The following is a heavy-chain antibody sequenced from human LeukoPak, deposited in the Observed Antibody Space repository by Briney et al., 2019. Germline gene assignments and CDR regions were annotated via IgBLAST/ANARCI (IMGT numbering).Heavy chain of an antibody. CDR1: GYTFTSYG. CDR2: ISAYNGNT. J-gene: IGHJ6*02. CDR3: ARGSDWPYSYGMDV. Sequence: GASVKVSFKASGYTFTSYGISWVRQAPGQGLEWMGWISAYNGNTNYAQKLQGRVTMTTDTSTSTAYMELRSLRSDDTAVYYCARGSDWPYSYGMDVWGQGTTVTVSS. D-gene: IGHD3-9*01. V-gene: IGHV1-18*01.